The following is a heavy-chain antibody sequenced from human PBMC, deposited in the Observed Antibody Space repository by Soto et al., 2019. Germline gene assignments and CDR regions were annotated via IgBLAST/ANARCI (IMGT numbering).Heavy chain of an antibody. CDR2: IYYSGSA. CDR3: ARDFPPSIQYCSGGSCYRAYHYYYGMDV. J-gene: IGHJ6*02. Sequence: PSETLSLTCTVSGGSISTSVYYWGWIRQPPGRGLEWMANIYYSGSAYYNPSLKRRVSTSVDTSKNQFSLKLRSVTAADTAVYYCARDFPPSIQYCSGGSCYRAYHYYYGMDVWGQGTTVTVSS. CDR1: GGSISTSVYY. V-gene: IGHV4-39*02. D-gene: IGHD2-15*01.